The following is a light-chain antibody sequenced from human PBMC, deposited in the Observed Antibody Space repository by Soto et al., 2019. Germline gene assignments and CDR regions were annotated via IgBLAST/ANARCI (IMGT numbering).Light chain of an antibody. J-gene: IGKJ1*01. CDR3: QQYNSYSTWT. CDR1: QSISSW. CDR2: DAS. V-gene: IGKV1-5*01. Sequence: DIQMTQSPSTLSASVGDRVTITCRASQSISSWLAWYQQKPGKAPKLLIYDASTLESGVPSRFSGSGSGTELTLTISTLQPNDFAPYYGQQYNSYSTWTFGQGTKVEI.